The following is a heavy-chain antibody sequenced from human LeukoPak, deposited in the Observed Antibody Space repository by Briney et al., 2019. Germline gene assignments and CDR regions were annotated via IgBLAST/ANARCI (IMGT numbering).Heavy chain of an antibody. V-gene: IGHV3-30*12. CDR2: SSFDGNSG. CDR3: ARASGDIVETATMGSY. CDR1: GFTFSSYG. D-gene: IGHD5-18*01. Sequence: GGSLRLSCAASGFTFSSYGIHWVRQAPGMGLEWVADSSFDGNSGYNADSVKGRFTISRDNSKNTLYLQMNSLRAEDTAVYYCARASGDIVETATMGSYWGQGTLVTVSS. J-gene: IGHJ4*02.